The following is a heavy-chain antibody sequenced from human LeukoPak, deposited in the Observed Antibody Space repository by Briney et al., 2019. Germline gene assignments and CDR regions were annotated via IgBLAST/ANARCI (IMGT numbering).Heavy chain of an antibody. CDR1: GGSISSSSYY. V-gene: IGHV4-39*07. J-gene: IGHJ6*03. Sequence: PSETLSLTCTVSGGSISSSSYYWGWIRQPPGKGLEWIGSMYYSGSTYYNPSLKSRVTISVDTSENQFSLRLSSVTAADTAVYYCARDSAPSYSNYNYYYCMDVWGKGTTVTVSS. CDR3: ARDSAPSYSNYNYYYCMDV. D-gene: IGHD4-11*01. CDR2: MYYSGST.